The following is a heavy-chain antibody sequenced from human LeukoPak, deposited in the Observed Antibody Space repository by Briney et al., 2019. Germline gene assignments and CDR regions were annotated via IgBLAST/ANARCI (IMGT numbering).Heavy chain of an antibody. CDR1: GFTFSSYA. D-gene: IGHD6-19*01. CDR2: ISGSGSYT. J-gene: IGHJ4*02. CDR3: AKYISGWYLDS. V-gene: IGHV3-23*01. Sequence: PGGSLRLSCAASGFTFSSYALSWVRQAPGKGLEWVSAISGSGSYTYYADSVKGRFTISRDNSKNTVYLQMNSLRAEDTAVYYCAKYISGWYLDSWDQGTLVTVSS.